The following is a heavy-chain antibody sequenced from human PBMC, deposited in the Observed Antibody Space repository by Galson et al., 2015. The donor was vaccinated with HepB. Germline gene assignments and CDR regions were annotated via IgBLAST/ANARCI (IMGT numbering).Heavy chain of an antibody. V-gene: IGHV3-48*03. CDR1: GFTFSNYE. CDR3: ARDKDMVRGIFNYCFGMDV. Sequence: SLRLSCATSGFTFSNYEMNWVRQAPGKGLEWVSYISSSGSTRYYADSVKGRFTISRDNAKNLLFLQMNSLRAEDTGVYYCARDKDMVRGIFNYCFGMDVWGQGTTVTVSS. D-gene: IGHD3-10*01. J-gene: IGHJ6*02. CDR2: ISSSGSTR.